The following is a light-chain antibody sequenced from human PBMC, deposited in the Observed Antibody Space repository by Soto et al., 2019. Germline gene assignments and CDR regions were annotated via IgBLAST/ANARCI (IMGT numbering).Light chain of an antibody. CDR2: GAS. CDR3: QQYGSSPLT. V-gene: IGKV3-20*01. CDR1: QSVSSSY. J-gene: IGKJ2*01. Sequence: EILLTQSPGTPSLSPGERATLSCRPSQSVSSSYLNWYQQKPGQAPRLLIYGASSRATGIPDRFSGSGSGTDFTLTISRLEPEDFAVYYCQQYGSSPLTFGQGTKLEIK.